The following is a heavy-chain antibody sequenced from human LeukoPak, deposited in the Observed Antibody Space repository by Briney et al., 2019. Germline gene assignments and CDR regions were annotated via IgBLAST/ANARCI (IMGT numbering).Heavy chain of an antibody. D-gene: IGHD1-26*01. V-gene: IGHV1-18*04. CDR1: GYTFTTYY. Sequence: ASVKVSCKASGYTFTTYYMHWVRQAPGQGLEWMGWISGDNGNTNYAQKLQGRVSMTTDTSTSTAYMELRSLRYDDTAVYYCARDRYGVRSGSCDYWGQGTQVTVSS. J-gene: IGHJ4*02. CDR3: ARDRYGVRSGSCDY. CDR2: ISGDNGNT.